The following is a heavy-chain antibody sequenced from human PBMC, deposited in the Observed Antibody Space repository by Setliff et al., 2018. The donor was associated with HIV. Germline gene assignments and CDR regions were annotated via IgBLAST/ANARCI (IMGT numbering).Heavy chain of an antibody. D-gene: IGHD6-19*01. CDR2: IFHSGST. J-gene: IGHJ5*02. V-gene: IGHV4-4*09. CDR1: GGSISGHY. CDR3: ARTSIRSGWGRNNWFDP. Sequence: SETLSLTCILSGGSISGHYWSWIRQPPGKGLEWIGYIFHSGSTYYNPSLKSRVTISVDRSKNQFSLNVTSVTAADTAVYYCARTSIRSGWGRNNWFDPWGQGTLVTVSS.